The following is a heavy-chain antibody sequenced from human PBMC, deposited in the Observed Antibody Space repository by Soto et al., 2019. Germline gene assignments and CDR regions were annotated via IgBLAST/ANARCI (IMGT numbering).Heavy chain of an antibody. J-gene: IGHJ4*02. V-gene: IGHV4-30-4*01. D-gene: IGHD3-10*01. Sequence: QVQLQESGPGLVKPSQTLSLTCTVSGGSISSGDYYWSWIRQPPGKGLEWIGYIYYSWSTYYNPSLKRRVTISVDTSKHQFSLKLSSVTAADTAVYYCARDGDYYGSGSYNYFDYWGQGTLVTVSS. CDR3: ARDGDYYGSGSYNYFDY. CDR1: GGSISSGDYY. CDR2: IYYSWST.